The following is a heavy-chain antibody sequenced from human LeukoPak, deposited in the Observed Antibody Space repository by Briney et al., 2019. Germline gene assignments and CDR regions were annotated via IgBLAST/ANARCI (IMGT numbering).Heavy chain of an antibody. CDR1: GFTFSNYA. Sequence: GGSLRLSCAASGFTFSNYAMTWVRQAPGKGLEWVSHLSGSDCNTYYADSVKGRFTISRDNAKNTLYLQMNSLRVEDTAIYYCAKYHLVSRWYFHYWGQGTLLTVSS. D-gene: IGHD6-6*01. CDR3: AKYHLVSRWYFHY. J-gene: IGHJ4*02. V-gene: IGHV3-23*01. CDR2: LSGSDCNT.